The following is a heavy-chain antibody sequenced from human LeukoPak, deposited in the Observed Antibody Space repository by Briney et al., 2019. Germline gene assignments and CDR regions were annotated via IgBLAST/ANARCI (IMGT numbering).Heavy chain of an antibody. D-gene: IGHD6-13*01. CDR3: AREMGGIAAAGTALGY. V-gene: IGHV1-2*02. J-gene: IGHJ4*02. Sequence: ASVKVSFKASGYTFTGYYMHWVRQAPGQGLAWMGWINPNSGGTNYAQKFQGRVTMTRDTSISTAYMELSRLRSDDTAVYYCAREMGGIAAAGTALGYWGQGTLVTVSS. CDR2: INPNSGGT. CDR1: GYTFTGYY.